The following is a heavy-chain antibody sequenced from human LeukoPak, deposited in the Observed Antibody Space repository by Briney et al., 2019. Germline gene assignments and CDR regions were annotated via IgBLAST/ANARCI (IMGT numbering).Heavy chain of an antibody. CDR2: ISGYNGYT. J-gene: IGHJ3*02. V-gene: IGHV1-18*01. CDR1: GYTFTNYG. Sequence: GASVKVSCKASGYTFTNYGISWVRQAPGQGLEWMGWISGYNGYTNYAQKLQGRVTMTTDTSTSTAYMEVRSLRSDDTAVYYCARGGSYLSAFDIWGQGTMVTVSS. CDR3: ARGGSYLSAFDI. D-gene: IGHD1-26*01.